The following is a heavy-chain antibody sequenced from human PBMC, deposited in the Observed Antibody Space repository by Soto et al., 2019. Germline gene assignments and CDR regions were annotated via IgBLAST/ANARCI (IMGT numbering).Heavy chain of an antibody. CDR1: CDSITNHSYF. D-gene: IGHD3-10*01. Sequence: PSETPSLTCTVFCDSITNHSYFLAWIRPTPGKGLEWIGSIYYSGSTYHNPSLKSRVTISVDTSKNQFSLKLSSVTAADTAVYYCARGRLLNYYGSGSYLVRFDPWGQGTLVTVSS. CDR2: IYYSGST. V-gene: IGHV4-39*07. CDR3: ARGRLLNYYGSGSYLVRFDP. J-gene: IGHJ5*02.